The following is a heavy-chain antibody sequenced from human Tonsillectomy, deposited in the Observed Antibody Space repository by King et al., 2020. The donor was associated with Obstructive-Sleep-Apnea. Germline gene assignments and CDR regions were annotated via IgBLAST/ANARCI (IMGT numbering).Heavy chain of an antibody. CDR2: INPNSCGT. Sequence: QLVQSGAEVNKPGASVKVSCKASGYTFTVFYIHWVRQAPGQGLDWIGWINPNSCGTDFAQKFQGRVTMTRDTSIITAYMELHSLRSDDAAIYFCARGATADLHRRSNYFDFWGQGTLVTVSS. V-gene: IGHV1-2*02. D-gene: IGHD6-25*01. CDR1: GYTFTVFY. CDR3: ARGATADLHRRSNYFDF. J-gene: IGHJ4*02.